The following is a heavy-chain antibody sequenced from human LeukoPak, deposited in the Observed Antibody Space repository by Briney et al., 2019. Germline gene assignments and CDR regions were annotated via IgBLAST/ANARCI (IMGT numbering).Heavy chain of an antibody. CDR2: VIPILGIA. CDR3: ARETPRIAVAGTGIDY. D-gene: IGHD6-19*01. J-gene: IGHJ4*02. CDR1: GGTFSCYT. V-gene: IGHV1-69*04. Sequence: AAVKVSFKASGGTFSCYTISWARQAPGQGIEWMGRVIPILGIANYAQQVQGRITITADKSTSTAYMELSSLRSDDTAVYYCARETPRIAVAGTGIDYWGQGTLVTVSS.